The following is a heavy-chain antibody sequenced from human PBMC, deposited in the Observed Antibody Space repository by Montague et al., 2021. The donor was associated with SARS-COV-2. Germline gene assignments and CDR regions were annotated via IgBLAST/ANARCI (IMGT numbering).Heavy chain of an antibody. CDR3: ARGGGYRDAFDI. J-gene: IGHJ3*02. CDR2: ISCDGFNK. V-gene: IGHV3-30*04. D-gene: IGHD5-18*01. CDR1: GFTFSSHA. Sequence: SLRLSCAASGFTFSSHAMHWVRPAPGKGLEWVAVISCDGFNKYYADSVRGRFTISRDNSKNTLSLQMNSLRTEDTAVYYCARGGGYRDAFDIWGQGTMVTVSS.